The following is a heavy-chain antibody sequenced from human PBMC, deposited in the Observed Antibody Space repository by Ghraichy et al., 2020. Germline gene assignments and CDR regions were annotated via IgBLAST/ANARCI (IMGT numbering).Heavy chain of an antibody. CDR3: ANDMGSSAAGGGFDV. J-gene: IGHJ3*01. CDR2: ISGFGGSS. Sequence: GSLRLSCAAVSFYAMTWVRQAPGGGLQWVSTISGFGGSSYYADSVRGRFTISRDSSKNTVYLQMDSLRAEDTGVYYCANDMGSSAAGGGFDVWGQGTKVIVSS. V-gene: IGHV3-23*01. D-gene: IGHD6-19*01. CDR1: SFYA.